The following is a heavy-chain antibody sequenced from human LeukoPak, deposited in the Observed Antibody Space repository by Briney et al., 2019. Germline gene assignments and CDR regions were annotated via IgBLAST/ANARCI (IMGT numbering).Heavy chain of an antibody. Sequence: SETLSLNGTVSGGSISSLYWNWIRQPPGKGLEWMGHIYNGGSTNYHPSLKGRVTISVDTSKNQFSLKLSSVTAADTAVYYCARDGSGSYFNWFDPWGQGTLVTVSS. CDR3: ARDGSGSYFNWFDP. CDR2: IYNGGST. J-gene: IGHJ5*02. CDR1: GGSISSLY. V-gene: IGHV4-59*11. D-gene: IGHD1-26*01.